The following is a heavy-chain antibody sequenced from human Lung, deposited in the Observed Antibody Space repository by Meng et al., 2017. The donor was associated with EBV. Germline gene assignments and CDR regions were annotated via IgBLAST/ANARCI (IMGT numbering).Heavy chain of an antibody. J-gene: IGHJ4*02. CDR1: GYAFNNYG. Sequence: QLLQSGTRWKKPGALVKGSCKASGYAFNNYGISWVRQAPGQGLEWMGWISAYNRNTDYAQKFRGRVIMTTDTSTSTAYLDLRSLTSDDTAVYYCARVSDSESSGLDYWGQGTLVTVSS. CDR3: ARVSDSESSGLDY. CDR2: ISAYNRNT. D-gene: IGHD3-22*01. V-gene: IGHV1-18*01.